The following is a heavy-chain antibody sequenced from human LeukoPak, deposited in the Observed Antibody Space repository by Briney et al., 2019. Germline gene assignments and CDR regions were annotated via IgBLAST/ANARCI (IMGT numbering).Heavy chain of an antibody. CDR1: GYTFTSYG. V-gene: IGHV1-18*01. D-gene: IGHD2-15*01. CDR3: ATVGLAATFAYYYYMDV. Sequence: ASVKVSCKASGYTFTSYGISWVRQAPGQGLEWMGWISAYNGNTNYAQKLQGRVTMTTDTSTSTAYMELRSLRSDDTAVYYCATVGLAATFAYYYYMDVWGKGTTVTISS. CDR2: ISAYNGNT. J-gene: IGHJ6*03.